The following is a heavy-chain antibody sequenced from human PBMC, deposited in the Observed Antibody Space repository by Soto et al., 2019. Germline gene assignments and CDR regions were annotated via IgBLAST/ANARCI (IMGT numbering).Heavy chain of an antibody. CDR2: IYYSGST. Sequence: SETLSLTCTVSGGSISSYYWSWIRQPPGKGLEWIGYIYYSGSTNYNPSLKSRVTISVDTSKNQFSLKLSSVTAADTAVYYCARKGADYYGMDVWGQGTTVTVSS. CDR1: GGSISSYY. J-gene: IGHJ6*02. V-gene: IGHV4-59*01. CDR3: ARKGADYYGMDV.